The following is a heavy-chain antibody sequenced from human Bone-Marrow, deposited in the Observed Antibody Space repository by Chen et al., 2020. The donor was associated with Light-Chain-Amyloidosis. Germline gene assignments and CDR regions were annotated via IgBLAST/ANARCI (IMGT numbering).Heavy chain of an antibody. Sequence: QVQLVESGGGVVQPGRSLRLSCAASGFTLSRYAMHWVRQAPGKGLEWVAVISYDGYNKYYADSVKGRFTISRDNSRNTLSLQMSSLRAEDTAVYYCARDYGDFDWYFDLWGRGTLVTVSS. CDR2: ISYDGYNK. J-gene: IGHJ2*01. CDR3: ARDYGDFDWYFDL. V-gene: IGHV3-30-3*01. D-gene: IGHD4-17*01. CDR1: GFTLSRYA.